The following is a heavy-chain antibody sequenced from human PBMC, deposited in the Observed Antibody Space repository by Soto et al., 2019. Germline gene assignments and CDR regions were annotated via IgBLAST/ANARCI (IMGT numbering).Heavy chain of an antibody. CDR2: ISAFGGTT. CDR3: ANHRGGSSSEIDS. V-gene: IGHV3-23*01. D-gene: IGHD3-16*01. Sequence: GGSLRLSCAASGFIFSNYAMSWVRQAPGKGLEWVSAISAFGGTTYYADSVKGRFTISRDNSQNTLYLQMNSLGVDETAVYFCANHRGGSSSEIDSWGQGTLVTVSS. J-gene: IGHJ4*02. CDR1: GFIFSNYA.